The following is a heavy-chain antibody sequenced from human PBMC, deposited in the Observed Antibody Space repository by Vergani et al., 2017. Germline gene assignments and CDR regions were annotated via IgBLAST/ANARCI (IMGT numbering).Heavy chain of an antibody. CDR1: GGSISSYY. CDR3: ARLGAYSGYDSGYFDY. Sequence: QVQLQESGPGLVKPSETLSLTCTVSGGSISSYYWSWIRQPPGKGLEWIGYIYYSGSTNYNPSLKSRVTISVDTSKNQFSLKLSSVTAADTAVYYCARLGAYSGYDSGYFDYWGQGTLVTVSS. V-gene: IGHV4-59*08. CDR2: IYYSGST. D-gene: IGHD5-12*01. J-gene: IGHJ4*02.